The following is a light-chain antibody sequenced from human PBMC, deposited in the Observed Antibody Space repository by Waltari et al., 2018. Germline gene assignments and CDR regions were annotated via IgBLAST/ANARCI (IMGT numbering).Light chain of an antibody. J-gene: IGLJ3*02. CDR3: CSYADSRTWV. CDR1: SIDVGRYYL. V-gene: IGLV2-23*01. CDR2: EDS. Sequence: QSALTQPASVSGSPGQSITISCTGTSIDVGRYYLCPWYQQHPDKAPKLLVFEDSKWPSGVSNRFSGSKSGNTASLTISGLQAEDEADYYCCSYADSRTWVFGGGTKLTVL.